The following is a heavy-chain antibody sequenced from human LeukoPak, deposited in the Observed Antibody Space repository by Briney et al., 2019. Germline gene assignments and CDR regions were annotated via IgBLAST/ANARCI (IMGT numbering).Heavy chain of an antibody. Sequence: SETLSLTCAVSGGSISSANWWSWVRQPPGKGLEWIGEIHHSGSTNYNPSLKSRVTISVDTSKNQFSLKLSSVTAADTAVYYCARGNWFDPWGQGTLVTVSS. CDR2: IHHSGST. CDR1: GGSISSANW. CDR3: ARGNWFDP. J-gene: IGHJ5*02. V-gene: IGHV4-4*02.